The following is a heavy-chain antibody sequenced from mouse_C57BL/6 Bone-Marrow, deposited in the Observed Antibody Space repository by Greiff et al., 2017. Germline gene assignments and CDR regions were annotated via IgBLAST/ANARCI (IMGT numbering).Heavy chain of an antibody. J-gene: IGHJ2*01. CDR2: IDPEDGET. CDR3: TRSLIYYGTNY. CDR1: GFNIKDYY. Sequence: VQLQQSGAELVKPGASVKLSCTASGFNIKDYYIHWVKQRTEQGLEWIGRIDPEDGETKYAPKFQDQATITADPSSNTAYLQLSSLTSEDTAVYYCTRSLIYYGTNYWGQGTTRTVSS. D-gene: IGHD1-1*01. V-gene: IGHV14-2*01.